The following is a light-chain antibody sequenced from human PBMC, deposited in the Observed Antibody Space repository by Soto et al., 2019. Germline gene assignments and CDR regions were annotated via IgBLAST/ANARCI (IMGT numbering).Light chain of an antibody. CDR3: QQYNNWPPYT. CDR1: QSVSNN. J-gene: IGKJ2*01. CDR2: GAS. V-gene: IGKV3-15*01. Sequence: EIVMTQSPATLSVSPGERATLSCRASQSVSNNLAWYQQKPGQAPRLLIYGASTRATGIPARFSGNGSGTEFTLTINSLQSEDFAVYYCQQYNNWPPYTFGQGTKLEIK.